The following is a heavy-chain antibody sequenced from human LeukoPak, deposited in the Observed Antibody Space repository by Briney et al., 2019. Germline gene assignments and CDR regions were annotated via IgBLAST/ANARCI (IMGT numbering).Heavy chain of an antibody. V-gene: IGHV1-69*13. CDR2: IIPIFGTA. Sequence: GASVKVSCKASGYTFTSYGISWVRQAPGQGLEWMGGIIPIFGTANYAQKFQGRVTITADESTSTAYMELSSLRSEDTAVYYCARDHYYYGSGSWGFDYWGQGTLVTVSS. J-gene: IGHJ4*02. D-gene: IGHD3-10*01. CDR3: ARDHYYYGSGSWGFDY. CDR1: GYTFTSYG.